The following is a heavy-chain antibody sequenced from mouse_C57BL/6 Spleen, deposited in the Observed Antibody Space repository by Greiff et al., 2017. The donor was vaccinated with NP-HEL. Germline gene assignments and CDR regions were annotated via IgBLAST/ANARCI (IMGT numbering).Heavy chain of an antibody. CDR1: GYTFTSYW. CDR3: ARIYASYYYAMDY. J-gene: IGHJ4*01. Sequence: VQLQQPGAELVRPGTSVKLSCKASGYTFTSYWMHWVKQRPGQGLEWIGVIDPSDSYTNYNQKFKGKATLTVDTSSSTAYMQLSSLTSEDSAVYYCARIYASYYYAMDYWGQGTSVTVSS. CDR2: IDPSDSYT. V-gene: IGHV1-59*01. D-gene: IGHD2-3*01.